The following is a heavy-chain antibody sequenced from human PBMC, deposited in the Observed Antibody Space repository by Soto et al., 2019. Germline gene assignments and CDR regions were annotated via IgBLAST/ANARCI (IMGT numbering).Heavy chain of an antibody. CDR1: GGSISSYY. J-gene: IGHJ6*02. D-gene: IGHD3-10*01. V-gene: IGHV4-59*08. CDR2: IYYSGST. Sequence: SETLSLTCTVSGGSISSYYWSWIRQPPGKGLEWIGYIYYSGSTNYNPSLKSRVTISVDTSKNQFSLKLSSVTAADTAVYYCARHKPPMVRDPGAYYYYYGMDVWGQGTTVTVSS. CDR3: ARHKPPMVRDPGAYYYYYGMDV.